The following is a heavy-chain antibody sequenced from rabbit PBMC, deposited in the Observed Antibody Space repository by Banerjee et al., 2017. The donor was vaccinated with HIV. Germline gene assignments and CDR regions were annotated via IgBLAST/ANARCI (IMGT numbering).Heavy chain of an antibody. J-gene: IGHJ4*01. CDR3: ARDDYAGYGYGV. V-gene: IGHV1S45*01. CDR2: INSGSRTGSSGST. D-gene: IGHD6-1*01. CDR1: GFSFSSSYW. Sequence: EESGGGLVQPEGSLTLTCTASGFSFSSSYWIYWVRQAPGKGLEWIACINSGSRTGSSGSTHYASWAKGRFTISKTSSTTVTLQMTGLTAADTATYFCARDDYAGYGYGVWGPGTLVTVS.